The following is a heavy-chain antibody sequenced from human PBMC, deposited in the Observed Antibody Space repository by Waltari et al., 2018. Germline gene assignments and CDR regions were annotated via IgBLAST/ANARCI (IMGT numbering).Heavy chain of an antibody. D-gene: IGHD6-13*01. J-gene: IGHJ6*02. CDR3: AGGYSSYYGMDV. V-gene: IGHV3-21*01. CDR1: GFTFNTYT. CDR2: ISSTSSDI. Sequence: GESGGGLVKPGGSLRLSCAASGFTFNTYTMNWVRQAPGKGLEWVSSISSTSSDIYYADSVKGRFTISRDNAKSSLYLQLNSLRAEDTAVYYCAGGYSSYYGMDVWGQGTTVTVSS.